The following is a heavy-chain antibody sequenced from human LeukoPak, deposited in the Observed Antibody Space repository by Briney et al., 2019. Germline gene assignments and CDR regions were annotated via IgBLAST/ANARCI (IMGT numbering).Heavy chain of an antibody. D-gene: IGHD7-27*01. J-gene: IGHJ4*02. CDR1: GFTFSSYS. CDR3: ARTPRQWQLTGLDY. CDR2: ISSSSTI. Sequence: GGSLRLSCAASGFTFSSYSMNWVRQAPGKGLEWVSYISSSSTIYYADSVKGRFTISRDNAKNSLYLQMNSLRAEDTAVYYCARTPRQWQLTGLDYWGQGTLVTVSS. V-gene: IGHV3-48*04.